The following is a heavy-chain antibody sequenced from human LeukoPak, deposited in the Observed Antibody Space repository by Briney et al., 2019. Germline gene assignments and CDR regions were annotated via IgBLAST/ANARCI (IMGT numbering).Heavy chain of an antibody. D-gene: IGHD2-2*02. CDR2: IYYSGST. CDR3: ARIVVPAAIPGGWFDP. J-gene: IGHJ5*02. CDR1: GGSIRSYY. V-gene: IGHV4-59*01. Sequence: TSETLSLTCTVSGGSIRSYYWSWIRQPPGKGLVWIGYIYYSGSTNYNPSLKSRVTISVDTSKNQFSLKLSSVTAADTAVYYCARIVVPAAIPGGWFDPWGQGTLVTVSS.